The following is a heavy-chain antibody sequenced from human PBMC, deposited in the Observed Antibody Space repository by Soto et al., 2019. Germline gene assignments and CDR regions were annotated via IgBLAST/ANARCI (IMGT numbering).Heavy chain of an antibody. D-gene: IGHD2-2*02. Sequence: ASVKVSCKASGYTFTSYAMNWVRQAPGQGLEWMGWINTNTGNPTYAQGFTGRFVFSLDTSVSTAYLQISSLKAEDTAVYYCARSYCSSTSCYNAYWYFDLWGRGTLVTVSS. J-gene: IGHJ2*01. CDR1: GYTFTSYA. V-gene: IGHV7-4-1*02. CDR3: ARSYCSSTSCYNAYWYFDL. CDR2: INTNTGNP.